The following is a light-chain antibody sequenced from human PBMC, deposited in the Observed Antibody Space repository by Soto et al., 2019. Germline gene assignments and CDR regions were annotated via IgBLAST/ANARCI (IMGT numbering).Light chain of an antibody. V-gene: IGLV2-8*01. CDR3: SSYAGSNYPYV. CDR1: SGDVGAYDY. J-gene: IGLJ1*01. Sequence: ALTQPRSASGSPGQSVTISCTGTSGDVGAYDYVSWYQQHPGKAPKLLIYEVTKRPLGVPDRFSGSKSGNAASLTVSGLQAEDEADYYCSSYAGSNYPYVFGTGTKVTVL. CDR2: EVT.